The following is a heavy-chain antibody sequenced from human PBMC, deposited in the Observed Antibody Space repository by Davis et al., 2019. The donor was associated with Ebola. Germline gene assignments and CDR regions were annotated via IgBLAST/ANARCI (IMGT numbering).Heavy chain of an antibody. CDR1: GFTFDDYA. J-gene: IGHJ6*02. V-gene: IGHV3-49*03. Sequence: PGGSLRLSCTASGFTFDDYAMSWFRQAPGRGLEWVGFIRSKAYGGTTEYAASAKGRFTISRDDSKSIAYLQMNRLKTEDTAVYYCSRDGTIFGVVTDYYYYYGMDVWGQGTTVTVSS. CDR2: IRSKAYGGTT. D-gene: IGHD3-3*01. CDR3: SRDGTIFGVVTDYYYYYGMDV.